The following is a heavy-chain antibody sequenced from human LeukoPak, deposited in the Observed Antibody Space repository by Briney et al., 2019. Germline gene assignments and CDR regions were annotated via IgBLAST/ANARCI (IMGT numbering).Heavy chain of an antibody. Sequence: GGSLRLSCAASGFTFSDYYMSWIRQAPGKGLEWVSYISSSGGTIYYADSVKGRFTISRDNAKNSLYLQMNSLRAEDTAVYYCARDRNYYDSSGYHRVDYWGQGTLVTVSS. CDR2: ISSSGGTI. D-gene: IGHD3-22*01. CDR3: ARDRNYYDSSGYHRVDY. CDR1: GFTFSDYY. J-gene: IGHJ4*02. V-gene: IGHV3-11*04.